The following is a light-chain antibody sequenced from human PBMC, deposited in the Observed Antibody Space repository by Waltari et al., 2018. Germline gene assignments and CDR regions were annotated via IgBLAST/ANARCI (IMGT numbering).Light chain of an antibody. CDR2: KAS. Sequence: DIQMTQSPSTLSASVGDRVTITCRASQSVASWVAWYQQKPGKAPKLLIDKASTLESGVPSRFSGSGSGTEFTLSITSLQPDDFATYYCQQYHNNSPFAFGPGTKVDIK. J-gene: IGKJ3*01. CDR1: QSVASW. V-gene: IGKV1-5*03. CDR3: QQYHNNSPFA.